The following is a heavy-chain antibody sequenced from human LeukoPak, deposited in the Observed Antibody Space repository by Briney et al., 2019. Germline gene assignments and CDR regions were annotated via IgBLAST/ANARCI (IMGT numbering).Heavy chain of an antibody. CDR3: ARDRTGANHMDV. V-gene: IGHV1-2*02. Sequence: AASVKVSCKASGYTFTGYFIHWVRQAPGQGLEWMGWINSNSGATRYAQKFQDRVTMTRDTSNTTAFMDLSSVTSGDTAVYYCARDRTGANHMDVWGQGTTVTVSS. J-gene: IGHJ6*02. D-gene: IGHD1-1*01. CDR2: INSNSGAT. CDR1: GYTFTGYF.